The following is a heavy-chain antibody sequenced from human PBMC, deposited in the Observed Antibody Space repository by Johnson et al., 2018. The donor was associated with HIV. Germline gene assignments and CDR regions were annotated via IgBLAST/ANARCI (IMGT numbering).Heavy chain of an antibody. V-gene: IGHV3-66*04. CDR3: ARQGPGYCSGSGCYYDAFDL. D-gene: IGHD2-15*01. J-gene: IGHJ3*01. CDR2: IYSGGST. CDR1: GFTVSSSY. Sequence: VQLVESGGGLVKPGGSLRLSCVVSGFTVSSSYLTWVRQAPGKGLEWVSLIYSGGSTYYADSVKGRFTISRDNSKNTLYLQMNSLRAEDTAVYYCARQGPGYCSGSGCYYDAFDLWGQGTMVTVSS.